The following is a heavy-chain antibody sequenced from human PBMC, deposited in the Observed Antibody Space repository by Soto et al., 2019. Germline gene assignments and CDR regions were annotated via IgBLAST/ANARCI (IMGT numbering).Heavy chain of an antibody. Sequence: ASVKVSCKASGGTFSSYAISWVRQAPGQGLEWMGGIIPIFGTANYAQKFQGRVTITADKSTSTAYMELSSLRSEDTAVYYCASPKNYYDSSGSIWGQGTMVTVSS. D-gene: IGHD3-22*01. CDR2: IIPIFGTA. V-gene: IGHV1-69*06. J-gene: IGHJ3*02. CDR3: ASPKNYYDSSGSI. CDR1: GGTFSSYA.